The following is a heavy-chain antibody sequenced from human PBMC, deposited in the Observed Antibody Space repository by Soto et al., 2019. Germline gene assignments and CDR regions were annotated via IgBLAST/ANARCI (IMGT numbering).Heavy chain of an antibody. J-gene: IGHJ4*02. CDR1: GFSLTTNEVG. CDR2: IYWNDDA. V-gene: IGHV2-5*01. CDR3: IHDGKWSYPIYDRFDY. Sequence: SGPTLVNPTQTLTPTCTFSGFSLTTNEVGVGWIRQPPGKALEWLALIYWNDDARYSPSLKDRLTITKDTSKNQVVLTMTSIDAMNPATYSCIHDGKWSYPIYDRFDYLDPGTLDTVSS. D-gene: IGHD1-26*01.